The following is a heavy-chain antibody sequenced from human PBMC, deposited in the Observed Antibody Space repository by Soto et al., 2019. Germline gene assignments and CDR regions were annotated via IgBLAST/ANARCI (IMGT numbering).Heavy chain of an antibody. D-gene: IGHD6-19*01. CDR1: GASTSGNY. CDR2: IYDSGST. J-gene: IGHJ4*02. CDR3: ARYRRGTGWYYLDY. Sequence: QVQLQESGPGLVKPSETLSLTCTVSGASTSGNYWSWIRQPPGKGLEWIGYIYDSGSTNYRPSLQSRVTMSVDRSKNQFSLALTSVTAADTALYFCARYRRGTGWYYLDYWGQGILVTVSS. V-gene: IGHV4-59*01.